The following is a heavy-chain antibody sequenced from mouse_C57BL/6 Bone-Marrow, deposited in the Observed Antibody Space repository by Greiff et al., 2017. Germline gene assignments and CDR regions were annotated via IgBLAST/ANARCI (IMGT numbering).Heavy chain of an antibody. J-gene: IGHJ1*03. D-gene: IGHD1-1*01. CDR3: ANYYGSSSYWYFDV. CDR1: GYTFTSYD. V-gene: IGHV1-85*01. CDR2: IYPRDGST. Sequence: VQESGPELVKPGASVKLSCKASGYTFTSYDINWVKQRPGQGLEWIGWIYPRDGSTKYNEKFKGKATLTVDTSSSTAYMELHSLTSEDSAVYFCANYYGSSSYWYFDVWGTGTTVTVSS.